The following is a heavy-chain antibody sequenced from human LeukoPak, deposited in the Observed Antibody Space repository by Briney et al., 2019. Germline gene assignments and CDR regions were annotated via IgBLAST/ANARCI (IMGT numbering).Heavy chain of an antibody. Sequence: PSQTLSLTCTVSGGSISSGGYYWSWIRQPPGKGLEWIGYIYHSGSTYYNPSLKSRVTISVDRSKNQFSLKLSSVTAADTAVYYCARESLVSRWFDPWGQGTLVTVSS. J-gene: IGHJ5*02. V-gene: IGHV4-30-2*01. CDR1: GGSISSGGYY. D-gene: IGHD3-16*01. CDR2: IYHSGST. CDR3: ARESLVSRWFDP.